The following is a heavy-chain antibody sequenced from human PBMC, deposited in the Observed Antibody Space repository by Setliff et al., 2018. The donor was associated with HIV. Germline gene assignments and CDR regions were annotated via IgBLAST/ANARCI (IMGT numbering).Heavy chain of an antibody. CDR2: MNPSDGEA. J-gene: IGHJ1*01. Sequence: AASVKVSCKAYEYKFNNYYYHWVRQAPGQGLEWMAIMNPSDGEANYAQKFQGRLTVNRDRSTTTVHMELSSLTSDDTAVYFCARIGWYDNYFDSWGQGSLVTVSS. CDR1: EYKFNNYY. D-gene: IGHD3-3*01. V-gene: IGHV1-46*02. CDR3: ARIGWYDNYFDS.